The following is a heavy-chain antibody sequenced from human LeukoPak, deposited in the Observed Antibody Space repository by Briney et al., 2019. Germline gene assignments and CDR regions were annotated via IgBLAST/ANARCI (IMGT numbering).Heavy chain of an antibody. Sequence: ASVKVSCKASGYTFTSYGISWVRQAPGQGLERMGWISAYNGNTNYAQKLQGRVTMTTDTSTSTAYMELRSLRSDDTAVYYCARDRHSSSWYEAYYYYYYGMDVWGQGTTVTVSS. CDR1: GYTFTSYG. CDR3: ARDRHSSSWYEAYYYYYYGMDV. V-gene: IGHV1-18*01. CDR2: ISAYNGNT. D-gene: IGHD6-13*01. J-gene: IGHJ6*02.